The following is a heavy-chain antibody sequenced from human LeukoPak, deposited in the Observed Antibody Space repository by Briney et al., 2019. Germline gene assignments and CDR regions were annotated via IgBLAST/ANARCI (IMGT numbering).Heavy chain of an antibody. CDR2: ISAYNGNT. CDR1: GYTFTSYG. D-gene: IGHD1-26*01. Sequence: GASVKVSCKASGYTFTSYGISWVRQAPGQGLEWMGWISAYNGNTNYAQKLQGRATMTTDTSTSTAYMELRSLRSDDTAVYYCARSRPPIRSGSYPSYYYYYYMDVWGKGTTVIVSS. CDR3: ARSRPPIRSGSYPSYYYYYYMDV. V-gene: IGHV1-18*01. J-gene: IGHJ6*03.